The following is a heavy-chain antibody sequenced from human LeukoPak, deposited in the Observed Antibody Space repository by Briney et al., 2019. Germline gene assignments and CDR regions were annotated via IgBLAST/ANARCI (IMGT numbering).Heavy chain of an antibody. CDR3: ARPYIPRYYYHSSGYYSAAFDI. V-gene: IGHV3-48*03. CDR2: ISSSGSTI. D-gene: IGHD3-22*01. Sequence: GGSLRLSCAASGFTFSSYEMNWVRQAPGKGLEWVSYISSSGSTIYYADSVKGRFTISRDNAKNSLYLQMNSLRAEDTAVYYCARPYIPRYYYHSSGYYSAAFDIWGQGTMVTVSS. J-gene: IGHJ3*02. CDR1: GFTFSSYE.